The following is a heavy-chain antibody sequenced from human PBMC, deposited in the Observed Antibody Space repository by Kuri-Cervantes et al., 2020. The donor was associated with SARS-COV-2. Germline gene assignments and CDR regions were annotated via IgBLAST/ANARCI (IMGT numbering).Heavy chain of an antibody. CDR3: CRITMVRGVISPDY. D-gene: IGHD3-10*01. V-gene: IGHV3-73*01. CDR2: IRSKANSYAT. CDR1: GSTFSGSA. J-gene: IGHJ4*02. Sequence: GESLKISCAASGSTFSGSAMHWVRQASGKGLEWVGRIRSKANSYATAYAASVKGRFTISRDDSKNTAYLQMNSLKTEDTAVYYCCRITMVRGVISPDYWGQGTLVTVSS.